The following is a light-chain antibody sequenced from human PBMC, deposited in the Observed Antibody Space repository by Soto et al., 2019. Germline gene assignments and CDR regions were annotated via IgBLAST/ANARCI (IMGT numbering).Light chain of an antibody. CDR3: QQYNNWAPWT. V-gene: IGKV3-15*01. CDR1: QSVSSD. J-gene: IGKJ1*01. Sequence: ETVMTQSPGTLSASPGERATLSCRASQSVSSDLAWYQQKPGQAPRLLIYGASTRATGVPARFSGSGSGTEFTLTISSLQSEDFAVYYCQQYNNWAPWTFGQGTKVEIK. CDR2: GAS.